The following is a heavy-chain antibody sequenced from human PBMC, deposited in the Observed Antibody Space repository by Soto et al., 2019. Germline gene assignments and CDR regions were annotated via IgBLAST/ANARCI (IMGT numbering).Heavy chain of an antibody. Sequence: GGSLRLSCAASGFTFSSYGMHWVRQAPGKGLEWVAVISYDGSNKYYADSVKGRFTISRDNSKNTLYLQMNSLRAEDTAVYYCAKDDGAMIVVVHDPNAFDIWGQGTMVTVSS. J-gene: IGHJ3*02. V-gene: IGHV3-30*18. CDR1: GFTFSSYG. D-gene: IGHD3-22*01. CDR3: AKDDGAMIVVVHDPNAFDI. CDR2: ISYDGSNK.